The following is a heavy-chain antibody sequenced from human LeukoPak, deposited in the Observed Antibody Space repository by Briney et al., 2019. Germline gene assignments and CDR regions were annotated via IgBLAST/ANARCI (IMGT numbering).Heavy chain of an antibody. Sequence: GGSLRLSCAASGFTFSSYSMNWVRQAPGKGLEWVSSISSSSSYIYYADSVRGRFTISRDNAKNSLYLQMNSLRAEDTAVYYCARDYYDSSGYYYGGNWGQGTLVTVSS. CDR2: ISSSSSYI. V-gene: IGHV3-21*01. CDR3: ARDYYDSSGYYYGGN. D-gene: IGHD3-22*01. CDR1: GFTFSSYS. J-gene: IGHJ4*02.